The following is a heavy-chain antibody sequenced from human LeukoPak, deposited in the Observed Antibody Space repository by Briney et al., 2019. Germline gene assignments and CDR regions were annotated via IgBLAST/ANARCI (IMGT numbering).Heavy chain of an antibody. Sequence: PGGSLRLSCAASGFTFSNSWMSWIRPAPGQGLEWVANIKQDGSEKYYVDSVKGRFTISRDNARNSLYLQMNSLRAEDTAVYYCARDFHWRQGTLVTVSS. D-gene: IGHD2/OR15-2a*01. J-gene: IGHJ4*02. CDR2: IKQDGSEK. CDR3: ARDFH. CDR1: GFTFSNSW. V-gene: IGHV3-7*05.